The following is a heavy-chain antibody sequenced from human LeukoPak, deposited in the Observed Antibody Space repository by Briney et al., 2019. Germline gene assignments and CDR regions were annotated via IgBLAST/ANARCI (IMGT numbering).Heavy chain of an antibody. CDR1: GFTFSNYE. CDR3: ARERGPIAAAGYYYFDY. V-gene: IGHV3-48*03. CDR2: ISSNGRTI. D-gene: IGHD6-13*01. Sequence: GGSLRLSCAASGFTFSNYEMNWVRQAPGKGLEWVSYISSNGRTIHYADSVKGRFTISRDNAKNSLYLQMNSLRAEDTALYYCARERGPIAAAGYYYFDYWGQGTLVTVSS. J-gene: IGHJ4*02.